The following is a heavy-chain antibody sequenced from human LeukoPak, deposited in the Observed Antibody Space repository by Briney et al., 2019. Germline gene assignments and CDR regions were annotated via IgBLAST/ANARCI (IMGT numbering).Heavy chain of an antibody. J-gene: IGHJ6*03. V-gene: IGHV3-23*01. D-gene: IGHD2-15*01. CDR2: ISGSGGST. CDR1: GFTFSSYG. CDR3: AKGLRGDYYYYMDV. Sequence: PGGSLRLSCAASGFTFSSYGMSWVRQAPGKGLEWVSAISGSGGSTYYADSVKGRFTISRDHSKNTLYLQMNSLRAEDTAVYYCAKGLRGDYYYYMDVWGKGTTVTISS.